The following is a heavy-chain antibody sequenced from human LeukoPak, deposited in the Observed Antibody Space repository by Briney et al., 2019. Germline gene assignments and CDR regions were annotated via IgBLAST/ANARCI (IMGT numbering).Heavy chain of an antibody. CDR1: GFTFRNYV. Sequence: PGGSLRLSCAASGFTFRNYVIHWVRQAPGRGLEWVAVTSSDLNVKLYADSVKGRFTISRDNSRNTVFLQMNSPRAEDTAIYYCATDISTHYFGSWGQGTLVTVSS. V-gene: IGHV3-30-3*01. CDR2: TSSDLNVK. CDR3: ATDISTHYFGS. D-gene: IGHD3-9*01. J-gene: IGHJ4*02.